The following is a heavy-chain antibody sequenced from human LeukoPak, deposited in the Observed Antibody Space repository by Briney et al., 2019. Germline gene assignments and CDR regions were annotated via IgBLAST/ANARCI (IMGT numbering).Heavy chain of an antibody. CDR3: VREVYSSGWYNGFDY. V-gene: IGHV3-66*01. CDR2: IYGGGST. Sequence: PGGSLRLSCVVSGFSVSNNYMSWVRQAPGKGLEWVSVIYGGGSTYYVDSVKGRFTFSRDNSKNTLFLQMNSLRPEDTAVYYCVREVYSSGWYNGFDYWGQGSLVTVSS. CDR1: GFSVSNNY. D-gene: IGHD6-13*01. J-gene: IGHJ4*02.